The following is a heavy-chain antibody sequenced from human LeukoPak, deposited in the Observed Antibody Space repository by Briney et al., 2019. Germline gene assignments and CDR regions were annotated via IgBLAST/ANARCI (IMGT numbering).Heavy chain of an antibody. CDR1: GFTFGDYA. CDR2: IRSKAYGETA. V-gene: IGHV3-49*03. Sequence: GGSLRLSCTASGFTFGDYAMSWIRQVPGKGLEWVGFIRSKAYGETADYAASVKGRFTISRDDSKAIAYLQMNSLKTEDTAVYHCTRDRGAYNLYDYWGQGTLVTVSS. D-gene: IGHD1-1*01. CDR3: TRDRGAYNLYDY. J-gene: IGHJ4*02.